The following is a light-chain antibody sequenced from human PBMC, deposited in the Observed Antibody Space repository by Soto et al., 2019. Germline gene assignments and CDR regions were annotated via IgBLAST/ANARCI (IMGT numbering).Light chain of an antibody. CDR1: QRVSSSF. V-gene: IGKV3-20*01. J-gene: IGKJ2*01. Sequence: PGERATLSCRASQRVSSSFLAWYQQKPGQAPRLLIYGASSRATGIPDRFSGSVSGTVFTLTISRLEPEDFAVYYCQQSGGSLYTFGQGTKLEIK. CDR3: QQSGGSLYT. CDR2: GAS.